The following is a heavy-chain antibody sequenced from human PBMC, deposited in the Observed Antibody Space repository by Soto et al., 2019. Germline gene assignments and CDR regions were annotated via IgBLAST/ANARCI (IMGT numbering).Heavy chain of an antibody. D-gene: IGHD3-22*01. CDR2: IIPIFGTA. J-gene: IGHJ4*02. CDR1: GRTFSSYS. Sequence: PVKVSGKASGRTFSSYSISWVRQAHGQGLEWMGGIIPIFGTANYAQKFQGRATITAVESTLTAYMEPTSLGSEDTAVYYCAAPRSGYSYNYCGQGTLVTVSS. CDR3: AAPRSGYSYNY. V-gene: IGHV1-69*13.